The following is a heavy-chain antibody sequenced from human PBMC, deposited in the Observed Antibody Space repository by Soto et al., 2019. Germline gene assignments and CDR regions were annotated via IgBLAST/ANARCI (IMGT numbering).Heavy chain of an antibody. CDR3: ARLVSAVITYYFVS. CDR1: AFSLSTSGVG. D-gene: IGHD2-21*01. Sequence: QITLKESGPTLVKPTQTLTLTCTFSAFSLSTSGVGVGWIRQPPGKALEWLTFIYWDDDKRYSPSLKSRLTITKDTSKDQVVLTMTNMDPVDTATYYCARLVSAVITYYFVSWGQVTLVTVSS. CDR2: IYWDDDK. J-gene: IGHJ4*02. V-gene: IGHV2-5*02.